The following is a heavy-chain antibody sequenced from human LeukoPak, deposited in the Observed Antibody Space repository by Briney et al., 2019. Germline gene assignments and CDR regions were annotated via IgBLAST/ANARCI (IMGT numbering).Heavy chain of an antibody. V-gene: IGHV4-59*01. CDR1: GGSISSYY. CDR3: ARGDGLNDY. Sequence: SETLSLTCTVSGGSISSYYWSWIRQPPAKGLEWIGYIYYSGRTNYNPSLKSRVTISVDTSKNQFSLKLSSVTAADTAVYYCARGDGLNDYWGQGTLVTVSS. J-gene: IGHJ4*02. D-gene: IGHD5-24*01. CDR2: IYYSGRT.